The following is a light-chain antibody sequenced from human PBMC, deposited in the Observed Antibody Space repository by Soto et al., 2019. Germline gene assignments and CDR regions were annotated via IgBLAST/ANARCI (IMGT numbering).Light chain of an antibody. V-gene: IGKV3-11*01. Sequence: EIVLTQSPATLSLSPGERATLSCRASQSVSSYLAWYQQKPGQVPRLVIYAASNRATGIPGRFSGSGSGTDFTLTISSLEPEDFGVYYCQQRSSWPRTFGQGTKVEIK. J-gene: IGKJ1*01. CDR1: QSVSSY. CDR2: AAS. CDR3: QQRSSWPRT.